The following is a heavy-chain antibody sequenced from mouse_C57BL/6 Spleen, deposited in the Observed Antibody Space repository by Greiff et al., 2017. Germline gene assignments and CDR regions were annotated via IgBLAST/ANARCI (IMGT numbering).Heavy chain of an antibody. J-gene: IGHJ4*01. CDR3: ARQGDDGNYSYAMDY. CDR1: GFTFSDYG. D-gene: IGHD2-3*01. Sequence: EVQRVESGGGLVKPGGSLKLSCAASGFTFSDYGMHWVRQAPEKGLEWVAYLSSGSSTLYYADTVEGRFTISRDNAKNTLFLQMTSLRSEYTAMYYCARQGDDGNYSYAMDYWGQGTSVTVSS. CDR2: LSSGSSTL. V-gene: IGHV5-17*01.